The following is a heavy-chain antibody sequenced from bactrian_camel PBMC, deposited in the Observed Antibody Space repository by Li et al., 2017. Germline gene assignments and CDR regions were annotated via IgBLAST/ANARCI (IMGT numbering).Heavy chain of an antibody. CDR1: GIINAPLC. D-gene: IGHD4*01. J-gene: IGHJ4*01. CDR3: AADARACTIASACGDKCFNY. CDR2: LDGGKIT. V-gene: IGHV3S55*01. Sequence: HVQLVESGGGSVRTGGSLRPSCAASGIINAPLCVGWFRQVPGKEREWVATLDGGKITSIADSVKGRFTISQDNDKNILFLQMNSLNTEDTAMYYCAADARACTIASACGDKCFNYWGQGTQVTVS.